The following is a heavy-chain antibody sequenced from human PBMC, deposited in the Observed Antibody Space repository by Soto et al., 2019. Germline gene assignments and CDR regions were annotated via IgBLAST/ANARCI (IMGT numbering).Heavy chain of an antibody. CDR1: GYTFTSYG. CDR3: ARGLMRHYDFWSGYLNRAWFDP. V-gene: IGHV1-18*01. CDR2: ISAYNGNT. J-gene: IGHJ5*02. Sequence: ASVKVSCKASGYTFTSYGISWVRQAPGQGLEWMGWISAYNGNTNYAQKLQCRVTMTTDTSTSTAYMELRSLRSDDTAVYYCARGLMRHYDFWSGYLNRAWFDPWGQGTLVTVSS. D-gene: IGHD3-3*01.